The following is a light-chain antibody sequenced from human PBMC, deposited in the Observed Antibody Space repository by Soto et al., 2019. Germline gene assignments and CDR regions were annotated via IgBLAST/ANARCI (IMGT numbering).Light chain of an antibody. Sequence: EVVMTQSPGTLSVSPGERVTLSCKASQSVGTSLAWYQQRPGQAPRLLIYGASTRATGIPARFSGSGSGTEFTLTISSLQSEDFAVYYCQQYNNWPPITFGQGTRLEIK. CDR1: QSVGTS. J-gene: IGKJ5*01. CDR3: QQYNNWPPIT. V-gene: IGKV3-15*01. CDR2: GAS.